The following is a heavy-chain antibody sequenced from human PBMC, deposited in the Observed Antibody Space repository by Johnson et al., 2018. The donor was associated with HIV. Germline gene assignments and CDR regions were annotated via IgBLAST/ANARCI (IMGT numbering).Heavy chain of an antibody. J-gene: IGHJ3*02. CDR1: GFTFSSYG. Sequence: QVQLVESGGGVVQPGRSLRLSCAASGFTFSSYGMHWVRQAPGKGLEWVAVIWYDGSNKYYADSVKGRFTNSRDNSKNTLYVQMNSLRAEDTAVYYCARYSGSARAFDIWGQGTMVTVSS. D-gene: IGHD1-26*01. CDR3: ARYSGSARAFDI. CDR2: IWYDGSNK. V-gene: IGHV3-33*01.